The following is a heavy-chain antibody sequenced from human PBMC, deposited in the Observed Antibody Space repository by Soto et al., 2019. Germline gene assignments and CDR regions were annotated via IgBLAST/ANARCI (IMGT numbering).Heavy chain of an antibody. CDR2: IYYSGST. D-gene: IGHD3-16*01. CDR3: VRFLGGDDYYGMVF. V-gene: IGHV4-59*01. Sequence: SETLSLTCTVSGGSISSYYWSWIRQPPGKGLEWIGYIYYSGSTNYNPSLKSRVTISVDTSKNQFSLKLSSVTAADTAVYYCVRFLGGDDYYGMVFWGQGTTVTV. J-gene: IGHJ6*02. CDR1: GGSISSYY.